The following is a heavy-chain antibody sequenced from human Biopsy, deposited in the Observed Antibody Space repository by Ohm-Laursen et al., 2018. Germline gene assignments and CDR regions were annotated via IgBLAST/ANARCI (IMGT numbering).Heavy chain of an antibody. CDR1: GGSLSSYS. Sequence: SETLSLTWSVSGGSLSSYSWSWIRQPAGKGLEWIGQIYTSGITNYNPSLKSRVTMSVDTSKNKFSLRASSVTAADTAVYYCARDRDRRGWFDPWGQGTLVTVSS. CDR3: ARDRDRRGWFDP. CDR2: IYTSGIT. D-gene: IGHD1-14*01. J-gene: IGHJ5*02. V-gene: IGHV4-4*07.